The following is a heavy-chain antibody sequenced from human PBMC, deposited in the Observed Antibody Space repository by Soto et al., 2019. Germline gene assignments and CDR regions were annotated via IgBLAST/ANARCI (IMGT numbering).Heavy chain of an antibody. CDR1: GGSISSSSYY. CDR3: ARDSSGYSPFDY. D-gene: IGHD3-22*01. V-gene: IGHV4-39*01. CDR2: SYYSGST. Sequence: QLQLQESGPGLVKPSETLSLTCTVSGGSISSSSYYWGWIRQPPGKGLGWIGSSYYSGSTYYNPSLKSRVTISVDTSKNQFSLKLSSVTAADTAVYYCARDSSGYSPFDYWGQGTLVTVSS. J-gene: IGHJ4*02.